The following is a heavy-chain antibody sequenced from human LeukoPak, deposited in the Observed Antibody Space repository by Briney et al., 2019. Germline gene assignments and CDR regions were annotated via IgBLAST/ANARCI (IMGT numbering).Heavy chain of an antibody. CDR3: ARDGGGDSYDILTGYYNSAGYYYMDV. D-gene: IGHD3-9*01. CDR2: IYYSGST. Sequence: SETLSLTCTVSGGSISSYYWSWIRQPPGKGLEWIGYIYYSGSTNYNPSLKSRVTISVDTSKNQFSLKLSSVTAADTAVYYCARDGGGDSYDILTGYYNSAGYYYMDVWGKGTTVTVSS. J-gene: IGHJ6*03. V-gene: IGHV4-59*01. CDR1: GGSISSYY.